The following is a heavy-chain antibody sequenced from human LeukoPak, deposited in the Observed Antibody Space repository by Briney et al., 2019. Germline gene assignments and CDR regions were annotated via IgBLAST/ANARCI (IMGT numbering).Heavy chain of an antibody. V-gene: IGHV1-2*02. CDR1: GYSFTDYF. J-gene: IGHJ4*02. CDR3: ASGGGGLAY. Sequence: ASVKVSCKASGYSFTDYFIHWVRQAPGQGLEWMGWINPNSGGTNYAQKFQGRVTMTRDTSIITAYMELTSLTSDDTAVYFCASGGGGLAYWGPGTLVTVSS. CDR2: INPNSGGT. D-gene: IGHD3-16*01.